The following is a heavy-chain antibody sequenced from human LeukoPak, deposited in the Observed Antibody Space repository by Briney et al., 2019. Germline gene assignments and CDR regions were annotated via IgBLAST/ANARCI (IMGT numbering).Heavy chain of an antibody. CDR1: GYTFTSYY. Sequence: SVKVSCKASGYTFTSYYMHWVRQAPGQGLEWMGRIIPILGIANYAQKFQGRVTITADKSTSTAYMELRSLRSDDTAVYYCARLRGGGPDYWGQGTLVTVSS. CDR2: IIPILGIA. J-gene: IGHJ4*02. CDR3: ARLRGGGPDY. D-gene: IGHD2-15*01. V-gene: IGHV1-69*02.